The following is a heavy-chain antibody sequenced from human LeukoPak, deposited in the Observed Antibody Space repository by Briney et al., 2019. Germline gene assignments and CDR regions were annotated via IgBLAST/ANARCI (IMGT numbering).Heavy chain of an antibody. J-gene: IGHJ1*01. CDR2: ISANNGNT. Sequence: GASVKVSCKASGYTFTSYGISWVRQAPGQGLEWMGCISANNGNTNYAQTLQGRVTITTDTSTSTAYLELKSLRSDDTAVYYCARKYYEFWSGYSNEYFQNWGHGTLVTVSS. CDR1: GYTFTSYG. V-gene: IGHV1-18*01. CDR3: ARKYYEFWSGYSNEYFQN. D-gene: IGHD3-3*01.